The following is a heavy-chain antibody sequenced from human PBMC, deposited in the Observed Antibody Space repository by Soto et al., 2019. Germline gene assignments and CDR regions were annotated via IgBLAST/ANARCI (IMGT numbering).Heavy chain of an antibody. D-gene: IGHD3-3*01. J-gene: IGHJ5*02. CDR1: GGAINSYY. V-gene: IGHV4-4*07. CDR2: IYSSGST. CDR3: ARGQRFSDWFDP. Sequence: QVDLQESGPGLVKPSETLSLTCTVSGGAINSYYWTWIRQPAGKGLEWIGRIYSSGSTKYNPSLQSRFTMSLDTSKNQFSLRLTSVTAADTAVYYCARGQRFSDWFDPWGQGTLVTVSS.